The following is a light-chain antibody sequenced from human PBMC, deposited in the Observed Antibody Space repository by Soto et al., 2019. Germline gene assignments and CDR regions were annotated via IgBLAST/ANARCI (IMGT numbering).Light chain of an antibody. J-gene: IGKJ1*01. CDR3: QQYYSTPWT. Sequence: DIVMTQSPDSLAVSLGERATINCKSSQSALYNSNNKNYLVWYQHKPGQPPKLLIYWASTRESGVPDRFSGSGSGTDFTLTISSLQAEDVAVYYCQQYYSTPWTFGQGTKVEIK. V-gene: IGKV4-1*01. CDR1: QSALYNSNNKNY. CDR2: WAS.